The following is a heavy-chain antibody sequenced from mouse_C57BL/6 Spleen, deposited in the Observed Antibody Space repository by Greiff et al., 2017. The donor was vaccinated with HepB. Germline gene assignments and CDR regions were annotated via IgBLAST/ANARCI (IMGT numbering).Heavy chain of an antibody. CDR1: GYTFTSYW. CDR2: IDPSDSET. CDR3: ARGDYYGSDYYAMDY. J-gene: IGHJ4*01. Sequence: QVQLQQPGAELVRPGSSVKLSCKASGYTFTSYWMHWVKQRPIQGLEWIGNIDPSDSETHYNQKFKDKATLTVDKSSSTAYMQLSRLTSEDSAVYYCARGDYYGSDYYAMDYWGQGTSVTVSS. V-gene: IGHV1-52*01. D-gene: IGHD1-1*01.